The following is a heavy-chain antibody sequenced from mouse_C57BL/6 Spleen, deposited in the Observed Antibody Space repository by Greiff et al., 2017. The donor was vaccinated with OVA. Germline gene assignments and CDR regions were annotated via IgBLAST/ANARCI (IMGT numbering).Heavy chain of an antibody. D-gene: IGHD2-5*01. CDR3: ARHSKGYFDY. V-gene: IGHV5-12*01. CDR1: GFTFSDYY. J-gene: IGHJ2*01. CDR2: ISNGGGST. Sequence: DVQLQESGGGLVQPGGSLKLSCAASGFTFSDYYMYWVRQTPEKRLEWVAYISNGGGSTYYPDTVKGRFTISRDNAKNTLYLQMSRLKSEDTAMYYCARHSKGYFDYWGQGTTLTVSS.